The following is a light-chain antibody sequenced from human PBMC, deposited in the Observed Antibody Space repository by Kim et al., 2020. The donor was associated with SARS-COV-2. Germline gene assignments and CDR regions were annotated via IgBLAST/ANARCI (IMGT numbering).Light chain of an antibody. Sequence: PGKTARVSCGGNSIGSKSVHWYQQKSGQAPVLVISYDSDRPSGIPERFSGSNSGNTATVTISRVEAGDEADYYCQVWDSSSDHRVVFGGGTQLTVL. CDR3: QVWDSSSDHRVV. CDR2: YDS. J-gene: IGLJ2*01. CDR1: SIGSKS. V-gene: IGLV3-21*04.